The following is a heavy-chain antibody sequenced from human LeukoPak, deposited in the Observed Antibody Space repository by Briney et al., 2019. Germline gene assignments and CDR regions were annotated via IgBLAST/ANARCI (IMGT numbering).Heavy chain of an antibody. J-gene: IGHJ4*02. CDR1: GGSNSSGGYY. Sequence: SETLSLTCTVSGGSNSSGGYYWSWIRQPPGKGLEWIGYIYHSGSTYYNPSLKSRVTISVDRSKNQFSLKLSSVTAADTAVYYCARAGRDFTFDYWGQGTLVTVSS. CDR2: IYHSGST. V-gene: IGHV4-30-2*01. CDR3: ARAGRDFTFDY. D-gene: IGHD3-3*01.